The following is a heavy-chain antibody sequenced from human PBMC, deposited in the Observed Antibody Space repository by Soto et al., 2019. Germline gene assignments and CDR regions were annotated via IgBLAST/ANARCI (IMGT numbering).Heavy chain of an antibody. CDR2: IYPDDSDA. CDR3: ARLGFRSSWDAAFDV. V-gene: IGHV5-51*01. J-gene: IGHJ3*01. D-gene: IGHD6-6*01. Sequence: EVQLLQSRAEVKKPGESLKISCKGSGYSFHAYWIAWVRRVPGKGLVWMGTIYPDDSDARYAASLQGQVTISADKSINTAYLQWTSLKASDTGMYYCARLGFRSSWDAAFDVWGQGTMITVSS. CDR1: GYSFHAYW.